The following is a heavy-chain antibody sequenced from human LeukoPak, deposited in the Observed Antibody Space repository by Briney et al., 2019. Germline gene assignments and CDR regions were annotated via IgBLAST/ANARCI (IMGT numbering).Heavy chain of an antibody. CDR1: GFSFSEKY. V-gene: IGHV3-15*05. CDR2: IKYKNEGGTT. CDR3: CFGDYGDF. D-gene: IGHD4-17*01. J-gene: IGHJ4*02. Sequence: GGALRHSCAASGFSFSEKYMCWGRQAPGRGLEGIGRIKYKNEGGTTHYAPSLRGRFTISRDDSTNTLYLQMNNMKTEDTAMYYCCFGDYGDFWGQGTLVTVSS.